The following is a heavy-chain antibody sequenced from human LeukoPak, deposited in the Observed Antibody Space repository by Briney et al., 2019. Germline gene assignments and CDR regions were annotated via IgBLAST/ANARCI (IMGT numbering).Heavy chain of an antibody. CDR1: GFTFNTHG. CDR2: ISWSSNTI. CDR3: ARRATTTERLNYFDP. V-gene: IGHV3-48*04. D-gene: IGHD4-11*01. J-gene: IGHJ5*02. Sequence: GGSLRLSCAASGFTFNTHGMNWVRQAPGKGLEWVSFISWSSNTIYYADSVKGRFTISRDNAKNSLYLQMNSLRAEDTALYYCARRATTTERLNYFDPWGQGTQVTVSS.